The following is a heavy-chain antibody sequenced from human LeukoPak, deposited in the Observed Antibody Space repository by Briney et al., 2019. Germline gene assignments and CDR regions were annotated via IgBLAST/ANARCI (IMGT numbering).Heavy chain of an antibody. CDR2: IYYSGST. J-gene: IGHJ4*02. Sequence: SETLSLTCTVSGGSISSYYWSWIRQPPGKGLEWIGYIYYSGSTNYNPSLKSRVTISVDTSKNQFSLKLSSVTAADTAVYYCARGILAAAGRIWDYWGQGTLVTVYS. CDR3: ARGILAAAGRIWDY. D-gene: IGHD6-13*01. V-gene: IGHV4-59*01. CDR1: GGSISSYY.